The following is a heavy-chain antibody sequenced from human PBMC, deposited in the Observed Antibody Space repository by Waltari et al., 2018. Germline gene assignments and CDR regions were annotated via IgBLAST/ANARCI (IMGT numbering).Heavy chain of an antibody. CDR3: ARVWGVAAAAGTSWFDP. CDR2: IYYSGST. D-gene: IGHD6-13*01. J-gene: IGHJ5*02. V-gene: IGHV4-31*03. Sequence: QVQLQESGPGLVKPSQTLSLPCTVSGGSISRGGYYWSWIRQHPGKGLEWIWYIYYSGSTYYNPSLKSRVTVSVDTSKNQFSLKLSSVTAADTAVYYCARVWGVAAAAGTSWFDPWGQGTLVTVSS. CDR1: GGSISRGGYY.